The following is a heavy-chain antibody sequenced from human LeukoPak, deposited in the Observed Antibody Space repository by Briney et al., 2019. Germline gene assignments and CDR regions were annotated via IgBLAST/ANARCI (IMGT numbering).Heavy chain of an antibody. D-gene: IGHD1-26*01. J-gene: IGHJ4*02. CDR1: GFTFSSHG. CDR3: AREVGATTGFDY. V-gene: IGHV3-33*01. Sequence: GGSLRLSCAASGFTFSSHGMHWVRQAPGKGLEWVAVIWFDGSLQYFADSVKGRFTVSRDNSKNTLYLQMNSLRVEDTAVYYCAREVGATTGFDYWGQGTLVTVSS. CDR2: IWFDGSLQ.